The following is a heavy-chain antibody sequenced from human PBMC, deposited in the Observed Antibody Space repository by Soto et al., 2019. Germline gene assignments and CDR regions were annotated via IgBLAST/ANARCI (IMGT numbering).Heavy chain of an antibody. CDR3: ARTSLTIFGPTNDYYGMGL. CDR2: IYYSGST. Sequence: SETLSLTCTVSGGSISSGDYYWSWIRQPPGKGLEWIGYIYYSGSTYYNPSLKSRVTISVDTSKNQFSLNLASVSAEDTAVYYCARTSLTIFGPTNDYYGMGLWGLGTTVTVSS. J-gene: IGHJ6*02. V-gene: IGHV4-30-4*01. D-gene: IGHD3-3*01. CDR1: GGSISSGDYY.